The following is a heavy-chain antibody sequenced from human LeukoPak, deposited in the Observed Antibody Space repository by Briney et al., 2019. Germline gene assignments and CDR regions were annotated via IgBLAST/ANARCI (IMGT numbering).Heavy chain of an antibody. V-gene: IGHV3-23*01. D-gene: IGHD5-12*01. CDR1: GFTFSSYA. CDR2: ISGSGGST. Sequence: PGGSLRLSCAASGFTFSSYAMSWVRQAPGKGLEWVSAISGSGGSTYYADSVKGRFTISRDNSKNTLYLQMNSLRAEDTAVYYCAKASRGYSGYDLYHFDYWGRGTLVTVSS. J-gene: IGHJ4*02. CDR3: AKASRGYSGYDLYHFDY.